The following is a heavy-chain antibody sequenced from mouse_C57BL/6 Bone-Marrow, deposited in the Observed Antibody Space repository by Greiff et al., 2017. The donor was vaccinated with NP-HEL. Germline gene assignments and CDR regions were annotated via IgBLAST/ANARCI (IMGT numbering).Heavy chain of an antibody. J-gene: IGHJ2*01. CDR3: ARHLYAYYFDY. D-gene: IGHD1-3*01. Sequence: EVQLVESGGDLVKPGGSLKLSCAASGFTFSSYGMSWVRQTPYKRLEWVATISSGGSYTYYPDSVKGRFTISRDNAKNTLYLQMSSLKSEDTAMYYCARHLYAYYFDYWGQGTTLTVSS. V-gene: IGHV5-6*01. CDR2: ISSGGSYT. CDR1: GFTFSSYG.